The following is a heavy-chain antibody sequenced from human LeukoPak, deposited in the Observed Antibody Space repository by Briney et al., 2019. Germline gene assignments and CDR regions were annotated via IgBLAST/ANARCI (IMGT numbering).Heavy chain of an antibody. CDR3: ARTNSYCSSTSCYLFDHYYYYMDV. CDR1: GGSISSSSYY. V-gene: IGHV4-39*01. CDR2: IYFSGST. J-gene: IGHJ6*03. D-gene: IGHD2-2*01. Sequence: SETMSLTCTVSGGSISSSSYYWGWIRQPPGKGLEGIGSIYFSGSTYYNPSLKSRVTISGDTSKNQFSLTLSSVTAADTAVYYCARTNSYCSSTSCYLFDHYYYYMDVWGKGTTVTVSS.